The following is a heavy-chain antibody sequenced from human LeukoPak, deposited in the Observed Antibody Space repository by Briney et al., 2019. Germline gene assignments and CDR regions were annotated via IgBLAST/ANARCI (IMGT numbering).Heavy chain of an antibody. V-gene: IGHV1-8*03. CDR3: ARGGSSSAGLDY. CDR1: GYTFTSYG. Sequence: ASVKVSCKASGYTFTSYGISWVRQATGQGLEWMGWMNPNSDNAGYAQKFQGRVTITRNTSISTAYMELSSLRSEDTAVYYCARGGSSSAGLDYWGQGTLVTVSS. D-gene: IGHD6-6*01. J-gene: IGHJ4*02. CDR2: MNPNSDNA.